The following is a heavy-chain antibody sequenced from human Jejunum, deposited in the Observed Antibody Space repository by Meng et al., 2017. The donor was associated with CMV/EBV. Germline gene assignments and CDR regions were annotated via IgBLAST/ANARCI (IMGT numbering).Heavy chain of an antibody. CDR3: TTGWDQYFDF. Sequence: CVASDFTLDGAWMNWVRQAPGKGLEWVGRVKSASAGGAADAAAPVKGRFTVSRDDSRKTVHLQMDNLKIEDTAVYYCTTGWDQYFDFWGQGALVTVSS. D-gene: IGHD1-26*01. CDR1: DFTLDGAW. V-gene: IGHV3-15*07. J-gene: IGHJ4*02. CDR2: VKSASAGGAA.